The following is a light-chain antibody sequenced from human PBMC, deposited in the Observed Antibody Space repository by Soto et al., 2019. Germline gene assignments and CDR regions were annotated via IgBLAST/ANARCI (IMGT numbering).Light chain of an antibody. J-gene: IGKJ4*01. Sequence: AIQMTQSPSSRSASVGDRVTITGRVSQGIRNDLGWYQQKPGKAPNLLIYAASSLQSGVPSRFSGSGSGTDFTLTISSLQPEDFATYYCLQDYNYPLTFGGGTKVEIK. CDR3: LQDYNYPLT. CDR2: AAS. V-gene: IGKV1-6*01. CDR1: QGIRND.